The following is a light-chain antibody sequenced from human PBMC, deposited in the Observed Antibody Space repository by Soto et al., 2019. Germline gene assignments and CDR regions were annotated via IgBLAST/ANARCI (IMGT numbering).Light chain of an antibody. J-gene: IGKJ4*01. V-gene: IGKV3-11*01. CDR1: QSVTTY. Sequence: EVVLTQSPATLSLSPGERATLSCRASQSVTTYLAWYRQNPGQAPRLLMYDASKRATGIPARFSGSGSGTDFTLTISSLEPEDFAVYYCQQRSNWPGTFGGGTKVEIK. CDR3: QQRSNWPGT. CDR2: DAS.